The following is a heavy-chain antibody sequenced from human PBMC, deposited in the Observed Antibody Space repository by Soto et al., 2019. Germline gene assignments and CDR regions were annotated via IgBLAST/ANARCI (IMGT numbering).Heavy chain of an antibody. CDR2: INAGNGNT. V-gene: IGHV1-3*01. Sequence: QVPLVQSGAEVKKPGASVKVSCKASGYTFTSYAMHWVRQAPGQRLEWMGWINAGNGNTKYSQKFQGRVTITRDTSASTAYMELSSLRSEDTAVYYCARDRIAAVKGYDYDYYCMDVWGQGTTVTVSS. CDR1: GYTFTSYA. CDR3: ARDRIAAVKGYDYDYYCMDV. J-gene: IGHJ6*02. D-gene: IGHD6-6*01.